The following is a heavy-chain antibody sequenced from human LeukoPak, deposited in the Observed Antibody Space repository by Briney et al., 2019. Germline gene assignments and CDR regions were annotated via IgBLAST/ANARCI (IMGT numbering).Heavy chain of an antibody. CDR1: GFTFSSYW. CDR3: TRRGALDSSGSDLL. Sequence: PGGSLRLSCAASGFTFSSYWMSWVRQAPGKGLEWVANIKQDGSDKYYVDSVKGRFTISRDNAKNSLYLQMNSLRAEDTAVYYCTRRGALDSSGSDLLWGQGTLVTVSS. J-gene: IGHJ4*02. V-gene: IGHV3-7*01. CDR2: IKQDGSDK. D-gene: IGHD3-22*01.